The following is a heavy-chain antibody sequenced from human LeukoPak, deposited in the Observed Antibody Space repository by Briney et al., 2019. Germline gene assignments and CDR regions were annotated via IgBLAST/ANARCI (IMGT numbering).Heavy chain of an antibody. J-gene: IGHJ4*02. CDR3: ARDIGVYYYDSSPTPPQSY. CDR2: IIPIFGTA. V-gene: IGHV1-69*05. Sequence: GASVKVSCKASGGTFSSYAISWVRQAPGQGLEWMGGIIPIFGTANYAQKFQGRVTITTDESTSTAYMELSSLRSEDTAVYYCARDIGVYYYDSSPTPPQSYWGQGTLVTVSS. CDR1: GGTFSSYA. D-gene: IGHD3-22*01.